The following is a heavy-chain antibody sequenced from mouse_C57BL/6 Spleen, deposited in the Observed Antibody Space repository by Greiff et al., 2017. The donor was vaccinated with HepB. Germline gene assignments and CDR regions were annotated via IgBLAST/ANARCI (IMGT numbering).Heavy chain of an antibody. CDR2: ISSGSSTI. Sequence: DVKLVESGGGLVKPGGSLKLSCAASGFTFSDYGMHWVRQAPEKGLEWVAYISSGSSTIYYADTVKGRFTISRDNAKNTLFLQMTSLRSEDTAMYYCARGGNYEWFAYWGQGTLVTVSA. CDR1: GFTFSDYG. CDR3: ARGGNYEWFAY. D-gene: IGHD2-1*01. V-gene: IGHV5-17*01. J-gene: IGHJ3*01.